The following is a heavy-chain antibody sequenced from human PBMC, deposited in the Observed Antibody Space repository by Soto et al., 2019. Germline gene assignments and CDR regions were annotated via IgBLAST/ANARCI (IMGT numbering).Heavy chain of an antibody. Sequence: QVQLQESGPGLVKPSGTLSLTCAVSGGSISSSNWWSWVRQPPGKGLEWIGEIYHSGSTNYNPSLKSRVTISVDKSQTPFSLKLSSVTAADTAVYYCARVSGSYYYGMDVWGHGTTVTVSS. V-gene: IGHV4-4*02. CDR2: IYHSGST. J-gene: IGHJ6*02. CDR3: ARVSGSYYYGMDV. CDR1: GGSISSSNW. D-gene: IGHD1-26*01.